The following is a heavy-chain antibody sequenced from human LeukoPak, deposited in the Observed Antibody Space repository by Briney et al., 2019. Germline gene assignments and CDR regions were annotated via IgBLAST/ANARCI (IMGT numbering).Heavy chain of an antibody. D-gene: IGHD5-18*01. CDR3: AKEGYRYGYAIDY. V-gene: IGHV3-23*01. J-gene: IGHJ4*02. CDR1: GCTFSTYA. Sequence: QPGGSLRVSCAASGCTFSTYAMSWVRQAPGKGLEWVSAISGSGGSTYYADSVKGRFTISRDNSKNTLYLQMNSLRAEDTAVYYCAKEGYRYGYAIDYWGQGTLVTASS. CDR2: ISGSGGST.